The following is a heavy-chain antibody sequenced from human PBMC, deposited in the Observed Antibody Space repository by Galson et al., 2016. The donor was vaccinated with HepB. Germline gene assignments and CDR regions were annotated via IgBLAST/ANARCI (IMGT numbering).Heavy chain of an antibody. CDR3: AKDAILACGTGCYTDY. V-gene: IGHV3-30*18. Sequence: SLRLSCAASGFTFSSYGIHWVRQAPGKGLAWVAVISSDGSKKSYADSVKGRFTISRDNSRNTLNLQMHSLRVEDTAVYYCAKDAILACGTGCYTDYWGQGTLVTVSS. CDR2: ISSDGSKK. CDR1: GFTFSSYG. D-gene: IGHD2-2*02. J-gene: IGHJ4*02.